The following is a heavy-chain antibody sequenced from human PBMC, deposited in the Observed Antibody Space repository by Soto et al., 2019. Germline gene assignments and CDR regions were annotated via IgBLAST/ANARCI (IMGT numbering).Heavy chain of an antibody. CDR3: VPLMTAVTTSGMDV. CDR2: IYWDDDK. V-gene: IGHV2-5*04. CDR1: GFSLITTGSG. J-gene: IGHJ6*02. D-gene: IGHD4-17*01. Sequence: QITLKESGPTLVEPTQTLTLTCTFSGFSLITTGSGVAWVRQPPGKALEWLALIYWDDDKRYSPSLKSRLTITKDTSKNQVVLTMTNMDPVDTGTYFCVPLMTAVTTSGMDVWGQGTAVTVSS.